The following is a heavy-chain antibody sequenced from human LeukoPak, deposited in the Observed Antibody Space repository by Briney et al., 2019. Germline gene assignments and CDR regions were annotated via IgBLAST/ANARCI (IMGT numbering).Heavy chain of an antibody. CDR3: ARAAYSSFYYYYYYGMDV. Sequence: SVKVSCKASGGTFSSYAISWARQAPGQGLEWMGGIIPIFGTANYAQKFQGRVTITADESTSTAYMELSSLRSEDTAVYYCARAAYSSFYYYYYYGMDVWGQGTTVTVSS. CDR2: IIPIFGTA. CDR1: GGTFSSYA. V-gene: IGHV1-69*13. D-gene: IGHD6-6*01. J-gene: IGHJ6*02.